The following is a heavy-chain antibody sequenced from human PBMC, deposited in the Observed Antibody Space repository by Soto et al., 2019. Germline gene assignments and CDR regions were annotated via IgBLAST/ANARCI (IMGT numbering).Heavy chain of an antibody. Sequence: QVQLVESGGGVVQPGRSLRLSCAASGFTFSSYAMHWVRQAPGKGREWVAVISYDGSNKYYADSVKGRFTISRDNSKNTLYLQMNSLRAEDTAVYYCARGGGYSNYGHFDYWGQGTLVTVSS. CDR1: GFTFSSYA. J-gene: IGHJ4*02. CDR2: ISYDGSNK. D-gene: IGHD4-4*01. CDR3: ARGGGYSNYGHFDY. V-gene: IGHV3-30-3*01.